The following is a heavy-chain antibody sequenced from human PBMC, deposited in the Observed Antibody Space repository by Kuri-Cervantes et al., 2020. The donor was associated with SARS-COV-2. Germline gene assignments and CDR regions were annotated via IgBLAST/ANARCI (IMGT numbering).Heavy chain of an antibody. Sequence: GGSLRLSCAASGFIFRGYWMHWVRQTPGKGLEWVSHINEDGTTTTYADSVKGRFTISRDNAKNTLYLQMNSLRAEDTAVYYCTTVTTLESGYWGQGTLVTVSS. CDR3: TTVTTLESGY. CDR2: INEDGTTT. J-gene: IGHJ4*02. CDR1: GFIFRGYW. V-gene: IGHV3-74*01. D-gene: IGHD4-17*01.